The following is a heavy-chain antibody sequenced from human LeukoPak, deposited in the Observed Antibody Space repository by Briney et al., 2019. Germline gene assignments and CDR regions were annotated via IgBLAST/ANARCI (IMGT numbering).Heavy chain of an antibody. V-gene: IGHV3-21*01. CDR3: ASRTTNYDFWSGYSDYFDY. J-gene: IGHJ4*02. CDR1: GFTFSTYS. Sequence: GGSLRLSCAASGFTFSTYSMNWVRQAPGKGLEWVSSITSGSSYIYYADSVKGRFTISRDNAKNSLYLQMNSLRAEDTAVYYCASRTTNYDFWSGYSDYFDYWGQGTLVTVSS. CDR2: ITSGSSYI. D-gene: IGHD3-3*01.